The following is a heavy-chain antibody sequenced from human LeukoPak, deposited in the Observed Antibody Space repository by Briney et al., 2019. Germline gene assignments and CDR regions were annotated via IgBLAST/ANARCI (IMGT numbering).Heavy chain of an antibody. J-gene: IGHJ4*02. CDR2: IIPIFGTA. Sequence: SVKVSCTASGGTFSSYAISWVRQAPGQGLEWMGGIIPIFGTANYAQKFQGRVTITADESTSTAYMELSSLRSEDTAVYYCAMRWLQTSVQPDYWGQGTLVTVSS. V-gene: IGHV1-69*13. CDR1: GGTFSSYA. D-gene: IGHD5-24*01. CDR3: AMRWLQTSVQPDY.